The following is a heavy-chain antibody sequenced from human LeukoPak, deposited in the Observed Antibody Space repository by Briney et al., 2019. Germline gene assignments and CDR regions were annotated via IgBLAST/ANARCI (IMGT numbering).Heavy chain of an antibody. J-gene: IGHJ3*02. V-gene: IGHV3-23*03. Sequence: PGGSLRLSCAASGFIVSSSYMSWVRQAPGRGLEWVSVIYSDGGTSFAGNTYYADSVEGRFTISRDNSKNTLYLQMNSLRTEDTAVYYCARDRDDYGDPDAFDMWGQGTMVTVSS. CDR3: ARDRDDYGDPDAFDM. D-gene: IGHD4-17*01. CDR1: GFIVSSSY. CDR2: IYSDGGT.